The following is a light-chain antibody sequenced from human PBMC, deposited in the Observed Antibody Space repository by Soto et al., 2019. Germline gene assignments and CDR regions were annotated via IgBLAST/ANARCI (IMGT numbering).Light chain of an antibody. Sequence: QSVLTQPASVSGSPGQEITISCTGTSSDVGGYTYVSWYQQHPGKAPKFIIYDVSNRPSGVSNRFSGSKSGNTASLTISGLQAEDEADYYCSSYTTSNTRQIVFGTGTKVTVL. CDR2: DVS. V-gene: IGLV2-14*01. CDR3: SSYTTSNTRQIV. CDR1: SSDVGGYTY. J-gene: IGLJ1*01.